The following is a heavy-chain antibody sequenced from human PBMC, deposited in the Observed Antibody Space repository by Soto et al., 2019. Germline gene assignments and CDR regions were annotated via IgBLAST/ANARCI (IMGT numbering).Heavy chain of an antibody. J-gene: IGHJ4*02. Sequence: GGSLRLSCAASGFTFNMYAMSWVRQAPGKGLEWVSGIGGSGANTYYADFVKGRFTISRDNSKNTLYLQMDSLGAEDTAIYYCARTITGYFWAGAYWGQGTLVTVSS. CDR3: ARTITGYFWAGAY. CDR2: IGGSGANT. D-gene: IGHD1-1*01. V-gene: IGHV3-23*01. CDR1: GFTFNMYA.